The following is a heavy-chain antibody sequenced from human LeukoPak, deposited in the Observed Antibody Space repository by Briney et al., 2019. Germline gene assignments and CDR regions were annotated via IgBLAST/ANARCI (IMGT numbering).Heavy chain of an antibody. V-gene: IGHV3-21*01. Sequence: PGGSLRLSCAASGFTFSSYWMSWVRQAPGKRLEWVSSITSSSSYAFYADSVKGRFTISRDNAKNSLYLQMNSLRAEDTAVYYCAELGITMIGGVWGKGTTVTISS. CDR1: GFTFSSYW. J-gene: IGHJ6*04. D-gene: IGHD3-10*02. CDR3: AELGITMIGGV. CDR2: ITSSSSYA.